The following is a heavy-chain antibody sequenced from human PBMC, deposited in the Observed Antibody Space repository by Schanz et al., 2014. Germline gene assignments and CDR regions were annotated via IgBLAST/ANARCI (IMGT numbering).Heavy chain of an antibody. D-gene: IGHD4-17*01. Sequence: EVQLVESGGGLVQPGRSLRLSCAASGFGFDDYAMSWVRQAPGKGLEWVGRIKSKVDGGTTDNAAPVQGRFTISRDDSKNTLHLQMNSLKTEDTAVYYCSTDLTAVDYDAIGLWGQGTMVTVSS. CDR1: GFGFDDYA. CDR3: STDLTAVDYDAIGL. V-gene: IGHV3-15*01. CDR2: IKSKVDGGTT. J-gene: IGHJ3*01.